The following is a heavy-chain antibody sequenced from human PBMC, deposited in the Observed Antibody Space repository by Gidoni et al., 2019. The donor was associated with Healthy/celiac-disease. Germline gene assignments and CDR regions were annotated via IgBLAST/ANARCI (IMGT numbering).Heavy chain of an antibody. Sequence: QVQLVQSGAEEKKPGASVKVSCTASGYTFTSYAMHWVRQAPGQRLEWMGWINAGNGNTKYSQKFQGRVTITRDTSASTAYMELSSLRSEDTAVYYCARDSGYYGSGDHWGQGTLVTVSS. V-gene: IGHV1-3*05. CDR3: ARDSGYYGSGDH. CDR2: INAGNGNT. CDR1: GYTFTSYA. J-gene: IGHJ4*02. D-gene: IGHD3-10*01.